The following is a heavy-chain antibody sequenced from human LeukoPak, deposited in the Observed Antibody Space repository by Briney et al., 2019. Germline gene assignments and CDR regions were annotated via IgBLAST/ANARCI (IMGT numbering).Heavy chain of an antibody. Sequence: GGFLRLSCAASGFTFSSYAMSWVRQAPGKGLEWVSAISGSGGSTYYADSVKGRFIISRDNSKNTLYLQMNSLRAEDTAVYYCAKAGAGAVAGIFDYWGQGTLVTVSS. CDR1: GFTFSSYA. CDR3: AKAGAGAVAGIFDY. D-gene: IGHD6-19*01. CDR2: ISGSGGST. V-gene: IGHV3-23*01. J-gene: IGHJ4*02.